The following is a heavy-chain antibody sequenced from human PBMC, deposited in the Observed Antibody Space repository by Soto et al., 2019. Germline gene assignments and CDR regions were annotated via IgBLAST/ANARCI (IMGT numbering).Heavy chain of an antibody. Sequence: SETLSLTCTVSGGSISSSSYYWGWIRQPPGKGLEWLGGIYYSGTTYYNPSLKSRVTLSVDTSKNQFSLKLSSVTAADTAVYYCARPGYSSVLDAFDIWGQGTMVTVSS. CDR2: IYYSGTT. CDR3: ARPGYSSVLDAFDI. V-gene: IGHV4-39*01. J-gene: IGHJ3*02. D-gene: IGHD6-19*01. CDR1: GGSISSSSYY.